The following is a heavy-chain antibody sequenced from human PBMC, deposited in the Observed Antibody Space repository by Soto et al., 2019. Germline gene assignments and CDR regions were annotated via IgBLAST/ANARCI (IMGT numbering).Heavy chain of an antibody. Sequence: SVKVSCKASGGTFSSYAISWVRQAPGQGLEWMGGIIPIFGTANYAQKFQGRVTITADKSTSTAYMELSSLRSEDTAVYYCARDAPGYCSGGSCLGMDVWGQGTTVTVSS. V-gene: IGHV1-69*06. J-gene: IGHJ6*02. CDR2: IIPIFGTA. D-gene: IGHD2-15*01. CDR1: GGTFSSYA. CDR3: ARDAPGYCSGGSCLGMDV.